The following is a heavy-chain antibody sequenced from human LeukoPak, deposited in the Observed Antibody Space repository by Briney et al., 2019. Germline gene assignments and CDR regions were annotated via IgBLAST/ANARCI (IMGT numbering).Heavy chain of an antibody. CDR3: ARGRFAAGTRWMGY. CDR2: INLNSGGT. J-gene: IGHJ4*02. Sequence: ASVKVSCQASGYTFTGYYMHWVRQAPGQGLEWMGWINLNSGGTKCAQKFQGRVTMTRDTSISTAYMELSGLRSDDTAVYYCARGRFAAGTRWMGYWGQGTLVTVSS. D-gene: IGHD6-13*01. V-gene: IGHV1-2*02. CDR1: GYTFTGYY.